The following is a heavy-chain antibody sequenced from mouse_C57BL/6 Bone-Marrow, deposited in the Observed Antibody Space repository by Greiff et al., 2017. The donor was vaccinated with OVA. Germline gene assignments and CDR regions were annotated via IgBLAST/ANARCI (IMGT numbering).Heavy chain of an antibody. J-gene: IGHJ2*01. CDR3: ARHEDSSGYFDY. V-gene: IGHV5-6*02. CDR2: ISSGGSST. Sequence: DVKLVESGGDLVKPGGSLKLSCAASGFTFSSYGMSWVRQTPDKRLEWVATISSGGSSTYYPDSVKGRFTLSRDKAKNTLYLQMSSLKSEDTAMYYCARHEDSSGYFDYWGQGTTLTVSS. D-gene: IGHD3-2*02. CDR1: GFTFSSYG.